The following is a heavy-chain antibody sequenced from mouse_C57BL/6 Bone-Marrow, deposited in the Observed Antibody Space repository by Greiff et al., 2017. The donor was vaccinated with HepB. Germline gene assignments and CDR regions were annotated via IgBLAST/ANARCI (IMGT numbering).Heavy chain of an antibody. CDR3: ARRITTVVATDYFDY. Sequence: EVKVEESGPGLVKPSQSLSLTCSVTGYSITSGYYWNWIRQFPGNKLEWMGYISYDGSNNYNPSLKNRISITRDTSKNQFFLKLNSVTTEDTATYYCARRITTVVATDYFDYWGQGTTLTVSS. J-gene: IGHJ2*01. CDR2: ISYDGSN. V-gene: IGHV3-6*01. CDR1: GYSITSGYY. D-gene: IGHD1-1*01.